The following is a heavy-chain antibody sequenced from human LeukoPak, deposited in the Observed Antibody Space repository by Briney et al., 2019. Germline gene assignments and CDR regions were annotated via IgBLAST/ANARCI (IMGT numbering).Heavy chain of an antibody. V-gene: IGHV4-38-2*02. D-gene: IGHD3-10*01. J-gene: IGHJ5*02. CDR3: ARTYYGDNWFDP. CDR1: GYSISSGYY. CDR2: IYHSGST. Sequence: SETLSLTCTVSGYSISSGYYWGWIRPPPGKGLGWIGIIYHSGSTYYNPSLKSRVIISVDTTKNQFSLNMRSVTAADTAVYYCARTYYGDNWFDPWGQGTLVTVSS.